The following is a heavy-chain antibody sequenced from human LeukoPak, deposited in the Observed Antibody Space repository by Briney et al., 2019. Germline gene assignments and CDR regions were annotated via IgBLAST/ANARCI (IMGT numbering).Heavy chain of an antibody. Sequence: ASVKVSCKASGYTFTGYYMHWVRQAPGQGLEWMGWINPNSGGTNYAQKFQGRVTMTRDTSISTAYMELSRLRSDDTAVYYCVRDWLLWFGELLSPAAWFDPWGQGTLVTVSS. CDR3: VRDWLLWFGELLSPAAWFDP. CDR1: GYTFTGYY. V-gene: IGHV1-2*02. D-gene: IGHD3-10*01. CDR2: INPNSGGT. J-gene: IGHJ5*02.